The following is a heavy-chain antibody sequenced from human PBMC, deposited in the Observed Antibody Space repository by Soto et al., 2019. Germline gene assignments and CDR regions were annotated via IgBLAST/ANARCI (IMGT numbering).Heavy chain of an antibody. CDR1: GFAFISSF. CDR3: ARYFRGSGRYFFDY. J-gene: IGHJ4*02. CDR2: INQDGSGT. V-gene: IGHV3-7*03. D-gene: IGHD6-19*01. Sequence: GGSLRLSCVASGFAFISSFMGWFRQAPGKGLEWVANINQDGSGTYYVDSVKGRFTISRDNAKNSLYLQLNSLRAEDTAVYYCARYFRGSGRYFFDYWGQGTLDTVSS.